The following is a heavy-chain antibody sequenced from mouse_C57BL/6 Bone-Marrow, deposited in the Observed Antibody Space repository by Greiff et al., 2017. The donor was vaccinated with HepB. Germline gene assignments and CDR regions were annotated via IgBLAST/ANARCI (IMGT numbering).Heavy chain of an antibody. V-gene: IGHV1-55*01. CDR3: ARSGYYGSSYWYFDV. CDR1: GYTFTSYW. CDR2: IYPGSGST. J-gene: IGHJ1*03. D-gene: IGHD1-1*01. Sequence: QVQLKQPGAELVKPGASVKMSCKASGYTFTSYWITWVKQRPGQGLEWIGDIYPGSGSTNYNEKFKSKATLTVDTSSSTAYIQLSSLTSEDSAVYYCARSGYYGSSYWYFDVWGTGTTVTVSS.